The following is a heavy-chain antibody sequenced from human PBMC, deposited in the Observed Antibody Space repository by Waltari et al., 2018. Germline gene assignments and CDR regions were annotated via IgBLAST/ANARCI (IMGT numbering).Heavy chain of an antibody. V-gene: IGHV1-69*01. CDR3: ARVRYSSSWGKGGGMDV. CDR1: GGTFSSYA. D-gene: IGHD6-13*01. J-gene: IGHJ6*02. Sequence: QVQLVQSGAEVKKPGSSVKVSCKASGGTFSSYAISWVRQAPGQGLEWMGGISPIFGTANYAQKFQGRVTITADESTSTAYMELSSLRSEDTAVYYCARVRYSSSWGKGGGMDVWGQGTTVTVSS. CDR2: ISPIFGTA.